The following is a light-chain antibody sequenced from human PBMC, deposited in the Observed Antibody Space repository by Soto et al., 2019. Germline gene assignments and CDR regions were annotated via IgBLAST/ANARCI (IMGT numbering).Light chain of an antibody. CDR2: AAS. CDR3: QQYGSSPWT. V-gene: IGKV3-20*01. CDR1: QSVSSY. J-gene: IGKJ1*01. Sequence: EIVLTQSPATLSLSPGERATLSCRASQSVSSYLAWYQQKPGQAPRLLIYAASRRATGIPDRFSGSGSGTDFPLPLSRLEPEDFAVYYRQQYGSSPWTFGQGTKVDIK.